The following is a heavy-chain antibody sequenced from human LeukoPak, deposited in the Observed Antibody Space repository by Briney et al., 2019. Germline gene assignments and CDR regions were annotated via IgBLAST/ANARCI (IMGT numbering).Heavy chain of an antibody. D-gene: IGHD5-12*01. V-gene: IGHV3-7*01. Sequence: PGGSLRLSCAASGFTFSSSWMAWVRQAPGKGLEWVGNIKEDGTAKNYVVSVRGRFTISRDNAKNSLYLQMDSLRAEDTAVYYRYSGYEAAIDYWGQGTLVTVSS. CDR1: GFTFSSSW. CDR3: YSGYEAAIDY. CDR2: IKEDGTAK. J-gene: IGHJ4*02.